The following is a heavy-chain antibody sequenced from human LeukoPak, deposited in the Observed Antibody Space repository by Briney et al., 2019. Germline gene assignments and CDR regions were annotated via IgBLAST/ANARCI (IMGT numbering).Heavy chain of an antibody. Sequence: PGGSLRLSCAASGFMFSNYGMSWVRQAPGKGLEWVSSISVSGSFTYYADSVKGRFTISRDNSKNTLFLQMNSLSAEDTVVYYCASSSGGSLDAFDIWGQGTMVTVSS. CDR1: GFMFSNYG. CDR3: ASSSGGSLDAFDI. V-gene: IGHV3-23*01. D-gene: IGHD2-15*01. J-gene: IGHJ3*02. CDR2: ISVSGSFT.